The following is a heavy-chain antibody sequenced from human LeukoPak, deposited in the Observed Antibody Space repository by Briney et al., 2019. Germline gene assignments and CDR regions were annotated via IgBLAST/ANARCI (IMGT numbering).Heavy chain of an antibody. CDR3: ARDLRSSGSGFDY. D-gene: IGHD3-22*01. CDR2: INSDGSAT. V-gene: IGHV3-74*01. Sequence: SGGSLRLSCAASGFTFSRYWMHWGREAPGKGVGWVSRINSDGSATGYADSVKGRFTISRDNAKNTLYLQINSLRAEDTAVYYCARDLRSSGSGFDYWGQGTLVTVSS. CDR1: GFTFSRYW. J-gene: IGHJ4*02.